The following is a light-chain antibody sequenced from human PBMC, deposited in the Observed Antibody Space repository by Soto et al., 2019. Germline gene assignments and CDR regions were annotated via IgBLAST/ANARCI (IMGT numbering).Light chain of an antibody. Sequence: DIQMTQSLSSLSASVGDRVTITCQASQDISNYLNWYQQKPGKAPKLLIYAASSLQSGVPSRFSGSGSGTDFTLTISSLQPEDFATYYCQQSYSTPWTFGQGTKVDIK. CDR3: QQSYSTPWT. J-gene: IGKJ1*01. CDR1: QDISNY. CDR2: AAS. V-gene: IGKV1-39*01.